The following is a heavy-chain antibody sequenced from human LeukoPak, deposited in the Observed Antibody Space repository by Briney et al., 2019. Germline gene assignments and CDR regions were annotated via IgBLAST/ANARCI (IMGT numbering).Heavy chain of an antibody. V-gene: IGHV3-21*01. D-gene: IGHD6-13*01. CDR2: ISSSSSYI. CDR1: GFTFSSYS. CDR3: ARLIAAAGTRYDYGMDV. Sequence: TGGSLRLSCAASGFTFSSYSMNWVRQAPGKGQEWVSSISSSSSYIYYADSVKGRFTISRDNAKNSLYLQMNSLRAEDTAVYDCARLIAAAGTRYDYGMDVWGQGTTVTVSS. J-gene: IGHJ6*02.